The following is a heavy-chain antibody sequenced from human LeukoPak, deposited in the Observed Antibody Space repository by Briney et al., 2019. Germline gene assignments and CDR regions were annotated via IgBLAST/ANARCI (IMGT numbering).Heavy chain of an antibody. D-gene: IGHD6-6*01. CDR3: ARDSLGAARPYWFDP. V-gene: IGHV4-34*01. J-gene: IGHJ5*02. Sequence: SETLSLTCAVYGGSFSGYYWSWIRQPPGKGLEWIGEINHSGSTNYNPSLKSRVTISVDTSKNQFSLKLSSVTAADTAVYYCARDSLGAARPYWFDPWGQGTLVTVSS. CDR1: GGSFSGYY. CDR2: INHSGST.